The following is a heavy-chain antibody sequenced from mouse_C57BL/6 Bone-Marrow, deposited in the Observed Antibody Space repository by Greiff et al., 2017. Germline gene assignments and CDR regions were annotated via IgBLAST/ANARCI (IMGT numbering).Heavy chain of an antibody. CDR2: ISSGSSTI. Sequence: EVMLVESGGGLVKPGGSLKLSCAASGFTFSDYGMHWVRQAPEKGLEWVAYISSGSSTIYYADTVKGRLTISRDNAKNTLFLQMTSLRSEDTAMYYCARTLYGNYGYFDVWGTGTTVTVSS. CDR1: GFTFSDYG. CDR3: ARTLYGNYGYFDV. J-gene: IGHJ1*03. D-gene: IGHD2-1*01. V-gene: IGHV5-17*01.